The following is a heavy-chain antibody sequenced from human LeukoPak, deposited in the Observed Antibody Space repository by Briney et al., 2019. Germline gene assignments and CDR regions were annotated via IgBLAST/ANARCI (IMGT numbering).Heavy chain of an antibody. J-gene: IGHJ3*02. D-gene: IGHD6-13*01. Sequence: HPGGSLRLSCVASGFTFSSYTMNWVRQAPGKGLEWVSSISSTGSSIYYADSVEGRFTISRDNARNSLYLQMNSLRDEDTAVYYCASKGYSSSWRDAFDIWGQGTMVTVSS. CDR3: ASKGYSSSWRDAFDI. V-gene: IGHV3-48*02. CDR2: ISSTGSSI. CDR1: GFTFSSYT.